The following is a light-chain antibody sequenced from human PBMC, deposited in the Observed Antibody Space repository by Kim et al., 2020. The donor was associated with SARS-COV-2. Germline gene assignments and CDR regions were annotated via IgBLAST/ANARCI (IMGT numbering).Light chain of an antibody. Sequence: VTISCTGSSSNIGAGYGVHWYQQLPGTAPNLLIYGNSNRPSGVPDRFSGSKSGTSASLAITGLQAEDEADYYCQSYDSSLSGVVFGGGTQLTVL. CDR3: QSYDSSLSGVV. V-gene: IGLV1-40*01. CDR2: GNS. CDR1: SSNIGAGYG. J-gene: IGLJ2*01.